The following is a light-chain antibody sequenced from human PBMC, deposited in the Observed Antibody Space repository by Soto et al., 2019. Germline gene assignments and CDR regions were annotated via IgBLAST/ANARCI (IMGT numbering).Light chain of an antibody. V-gene: IGKV3-15*01. J-gene: IGKJ1*01. CDR3: QQYNNWPRGT. CDR1: QSVSSN. Sequence: EIVMTQSPATLSVSPGERATLSCRASQSVSSNLAWYQQKPGQAPRLLIYGASTRATGIPARFSGSGSGTACPLTISSLQSEDFAVYYCQQYNNWPRGTLGQGTKVEVK. CDR2: GAS.